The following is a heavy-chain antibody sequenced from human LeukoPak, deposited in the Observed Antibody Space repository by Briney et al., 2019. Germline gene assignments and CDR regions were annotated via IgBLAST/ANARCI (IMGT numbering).Heavy chain of an antibody. Sequence: PGGSLRLSRAASGFTFSSYGTHWVRQAPGKGLEWVAFIRYDGSNKYYADSVKGRFTISRDNSKNTLYLQMNSLRAEDTAVYYCAKPAYCSSTSCPFDPWGQGTLVTVSS. CDR1: GFTFSSYG. V-gene: IGHV3-30*02. J-gene: IGHJ5*02. CDR3: AKPAYCSSTSCPFDP. CDR2: IRYDGSNK. D-gene: IGHD2-2*01.